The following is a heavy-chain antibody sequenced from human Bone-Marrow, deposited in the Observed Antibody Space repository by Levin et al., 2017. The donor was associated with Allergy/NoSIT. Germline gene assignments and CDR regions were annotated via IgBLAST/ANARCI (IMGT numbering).Heavy chain of an antibody. D-gene: IGHD3-16*01. CDR3: AGNYYYDSPHYPWDV. J-gene: IGHJ3*01. V-gene: IGHV4-34*12. CDR2: ILPGESA. CDR1: GESLTGYY. Sequence: PSETLSLTCAVYGESLTGYYWSWIRQPPGGGLEWIGEILPGESANYNSSLKNRLHISVDTSRNQFSLNLTSVTAADTAVYYCAGNYYYDSPHYPWDVWGQGTKVIV.